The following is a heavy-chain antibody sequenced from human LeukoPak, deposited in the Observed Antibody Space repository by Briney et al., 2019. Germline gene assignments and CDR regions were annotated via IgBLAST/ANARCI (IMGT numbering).Heavy chain of an antibody. Sequence: GGSLRLSCAASGFTFTTFAMTWVRQAPGKGLEWVSAISGSGGSTYYADSVMGRFTISRDNSRNTLYLQMNSLRAEDTAVYYCAKDRGYWGQGTLVTVSS. CDR2: ISGSGGST. V-gene: IGHV3-23*01. D-gene: IGHD1-26*01. CDR3: AKDRGY. J-gene: IGHJ4*02. CDR1: GFTFTTFA.